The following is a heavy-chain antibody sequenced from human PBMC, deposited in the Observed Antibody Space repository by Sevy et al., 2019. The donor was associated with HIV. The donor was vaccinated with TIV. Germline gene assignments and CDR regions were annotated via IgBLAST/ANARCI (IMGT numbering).Heavy chain of an antibody. CDR2: INPSGGST. J-gene: IGHJ5*02. V-gene: IGHV1-46*03. Sequence: ASVKVSCKASGYTFTSYYMHWVRQAPGQGLEWMGIINPSGGSTSYPQKFQGRVTMTRDTSTSTVYMELSSLRSEDTAVYYCAREGSISSKFTWFDPWGQGTLVTVSS. CDR3: AREGSISSKFTWFDP. D-gene: IGHD6-6*01. CDR1: GYTFTSYY.